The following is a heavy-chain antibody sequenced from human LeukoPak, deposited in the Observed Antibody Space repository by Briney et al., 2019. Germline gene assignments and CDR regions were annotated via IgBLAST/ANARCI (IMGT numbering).Heavy chain of an antibody. Sequence: ASVKVSCKASGYTFTTFDINWVRQATGQGLEWMGWMNPNSGHAGYAQKFRGRVTITRNTSISTAYMELSSLRSDDTAVYYCARANSIWDYWGQGTLVTVSS. J-gene: IGHJ4*02. CDR1: GYTFTTFD. D-gene: IGHD3-3*01. V-gene: IGHV1-8*03. CDR3: ARANSIWDY. CDR2: MNPNSGHA.